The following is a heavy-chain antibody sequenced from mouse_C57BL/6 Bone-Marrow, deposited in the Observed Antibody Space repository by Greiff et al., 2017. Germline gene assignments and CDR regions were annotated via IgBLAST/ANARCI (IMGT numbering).Heavy chain of an antibody. V-gene: IGHV1-5*01. Sequence: VQLQQSGTVLARPGASVKMSCKTSGYTFTSYWMHWVKQRPGQGLEWIGAIYPGNSDTSYNQKFKGKAKLTAVTSASTAYMELSSLTNEDSAVYYCTKGVYYDPLLAYWGQGTLVTVAA. D-gene: IGHD2-4*01. CDR3: TKGVYYDPLLAY. CDR2: IYPGNSDT. J-gene: IGHJ3*01. CDR1: GYTFTSYW.